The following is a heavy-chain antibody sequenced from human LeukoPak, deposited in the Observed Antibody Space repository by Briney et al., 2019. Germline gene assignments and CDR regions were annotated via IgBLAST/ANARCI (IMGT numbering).Heavy chain of an antibody. Sequence: GASVMISSKSSGGTFSSYAFSWVRQAPGQGLEWMGVIIPIFGTTNDAHKFQGRVTFTANESTSTAYMELSRLRSEDKAVYYWASRGSSTSCYSDVGYYYYMDDWGKGTTVTVS. CDR3: ASRGSSTSCYSDVGYYYYMDD. CDR1: GGTFSSYA. CDR2: IIPIFGTT. D-gene: IGHD2-2*01. V-gene: IGHV1-69*01. J-gene: IGHJ6*03.